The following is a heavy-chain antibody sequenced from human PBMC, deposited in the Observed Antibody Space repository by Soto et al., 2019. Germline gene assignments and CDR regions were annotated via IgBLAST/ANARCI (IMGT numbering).Heavy chain of an antibody. V-gene: IGHV1-46*01. CDR1: GYTFTKFH. D-gene: IGHD3-16*01. Sequence: ASVKVSCKASGYTFTKFHIHWVRQAPGQGLEWMGMIDPSGGVTRDAQRFQGRITMTSDTSTSSVYMELRGLTSEDTAVYYCASVLIGHDNYETIGYFLDHWGPGTLVTVSS. CDR3: ASVLIGHDNYETIGYFLDH. J-gene: IGHJ1*01. CDR2: IDPSGGVT.